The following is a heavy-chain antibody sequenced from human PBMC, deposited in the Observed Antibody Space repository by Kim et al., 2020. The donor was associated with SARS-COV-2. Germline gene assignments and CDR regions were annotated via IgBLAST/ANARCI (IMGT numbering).Heavy chain of an antibody. CDR2: ISTAGDT. Sequence: GGSLRLSCAASGFTFSSYDMHWVRQATGKGLEWVSAISTAGDTYYPGSVKGRFTISRDNAKNSLYLQMNSLRAGDTAVYYCARALHRIAAAGYYYYYGM. CDR1: GFTFSSYD. J-gene: IGHJ6*01. D-gene: IGHD6-13*01. V-gene: IGHV3-13*01. CDR3: ARALHRIAAAGYYYYYGM.